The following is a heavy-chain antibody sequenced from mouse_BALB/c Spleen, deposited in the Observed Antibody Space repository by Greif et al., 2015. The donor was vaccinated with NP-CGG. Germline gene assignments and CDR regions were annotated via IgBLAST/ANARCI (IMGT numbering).Heavy chain of an antibody. CDR1: GYTFTDYY. J-gene: IGHJ4*01. Sequence: QVQLQQSGPELVKPGASVKISCKASGYTFTDYYINWVKQKPGQGLEWIGWIYPGSGNTKYNEKFEGKATLTVDTSSSTAYMQLSSLTSEDTAVYFCARRTGTEAMDYWGQGTSATVSS. CDR2: IYPGSGNT. D-gene: IGHD4-1*01. V-gene: IGHV1-84*02. CDR3: ARRTGTEAMDY.